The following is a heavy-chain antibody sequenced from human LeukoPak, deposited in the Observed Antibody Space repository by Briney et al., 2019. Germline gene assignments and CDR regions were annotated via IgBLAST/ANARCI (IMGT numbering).Heavy chain of an antibody. CDR3: ARDRGYTYGYLGY. J-gene: IGHJ4*02. CDR1: GFTLTNYS. CDR2: ISPSSSTI. Sequence: PGGSLRLSCAASGFTLTNYSMNWVRRAPGKGLEWVSYISPSSSTIYYADSVKGRFTISRDNTKNSLYLQMNSLRAEDTAVYYCARDRGYTYGYLGYWGQGTLVTVSS. D-gene: IGHD5-18*01. V-gene: IGHV3-48*04.